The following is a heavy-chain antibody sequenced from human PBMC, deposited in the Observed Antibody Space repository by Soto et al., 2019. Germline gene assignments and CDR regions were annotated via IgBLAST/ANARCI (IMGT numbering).Heavy chain of an antibody. D-gene: IGHD1-26*01. J-gene: IGHJ4*02. CDR3: AKGIMGYYSDY. Sequence: GGSLRLSCAASGFTFSSYGMHWVRQAPGKGLEWVAVISGSGDSTYYADSVRGRFTISRDNSKNTMYMQMSSLRAEDTAVYYCAKGIMGYYSDYWGQGTLVTVSS. CDR2: ISGSGDST. CDR1: GFTFSSYG. V-gene: IGHV3-23*01.